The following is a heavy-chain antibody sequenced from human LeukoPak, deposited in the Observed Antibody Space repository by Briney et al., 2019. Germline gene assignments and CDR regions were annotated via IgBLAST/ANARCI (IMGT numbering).Heavy chain of an antibody. CDR3: AKTGGYYDTSDLYRPDVFDI. V-gene: IGHV3-23*01. CDR1: GFTFSSHA. Sequence: GGSLRLSCAVSGFTFSSHAMSWVRQAPGKGLEWVSAISGTGGNTFYTDSVTGRFTISRDNSKNTLYVQMNSLRAEDTAVYYCAKTGGYYDTSDLYRPDVFDIWGQGTVVTVSS. J-gene: IGHJ3*02. D-gene: IGHD3-22*01. CDR2: ISGTGGNT.